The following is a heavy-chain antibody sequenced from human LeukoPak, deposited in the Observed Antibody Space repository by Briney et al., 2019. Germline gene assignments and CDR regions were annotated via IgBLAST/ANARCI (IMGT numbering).Heavy chain of an antibody. V-gene: IGHV4-30-4*01. CDR1: GGSFSDYY. J-gene: IGHJ4*02. CDR3: AREVRGDDSSGYYLDY. CDR2: IYYSGST. Sequence: SETLSLTCAVYGGSFSDYYWSWIRQPPGKGLEWIGYIYYSGSTYYNPSLKTRVTISVDTSKNQFSLKLSSVTAADTAVYYCAREVRGDDSSGYYLDYWGQGTLVTVSS. D-gene: IGHD3-22*01.